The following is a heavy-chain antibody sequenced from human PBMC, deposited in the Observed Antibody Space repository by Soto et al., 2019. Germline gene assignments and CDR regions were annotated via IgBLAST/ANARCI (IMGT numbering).Heavy chain of an antibody. CDR1: GGSISTSNW. J-gene: IGHJ4*02. CDR3: ARARAAIAAAAIFDC. D-gene: IGHD6-13*01. Sequence: SETLSLTCAVSGGSISTSNWWSWVRQPPGKGLEWIGEVYRTGSTNYNPSLESRLTISVDKSKNQFSLKLTSVTAADTAVYYCARARAAIAAAAIFDCWGQGTLVTVSS. CDR2: VYRTGST. V-gene: IGHV4-4*02.